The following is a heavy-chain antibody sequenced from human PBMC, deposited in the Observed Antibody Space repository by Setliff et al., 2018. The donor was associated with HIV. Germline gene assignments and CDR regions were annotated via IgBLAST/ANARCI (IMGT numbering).Heavy chain of an antibody. CDR2: IFYTGST. Sequence: SETLSLTCSVSGGSISSSTYYWGWIRQPPGKGLEWIGDIFYTGSTYYNPSLKSRVAISIDTSENRFSLRLNSVTAADTGVYYCARRGRDGVLIVFATGFDPWGQGTWSPSPQ. CDR3: ARRGRDGVLIVFATGFDP. D-gene: IGHD2-8*01. V-gene: IGHV4-39*01. CDR1: GGSISSSTYY. J-gene: IGHJ5*02.